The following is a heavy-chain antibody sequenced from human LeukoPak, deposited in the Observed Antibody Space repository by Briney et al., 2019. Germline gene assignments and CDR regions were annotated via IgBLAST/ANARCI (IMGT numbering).Heavy chain of an antibody. CDR2: LYSGGNT. CDR3: ARVGGGYYFDY. CDR1: GFTVSSNY. D-gene: IGHD1-26*01. Sequence: GGSLRLSCAASGFTVSSNYMSWVRQAPGKGLEWVSVLYSGGNTYYADSVKGRFTISRDNSKNTLYLQMNSLRAEDTAVYYCARVGGGYYFDYWGQGTLVTVSS. V-gene: IGHV3-66*01. J-gene: IGHJ4*02.